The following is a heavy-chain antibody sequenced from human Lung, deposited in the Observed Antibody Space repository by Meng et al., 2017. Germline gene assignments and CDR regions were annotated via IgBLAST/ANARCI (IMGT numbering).Heavy chain of an antibody. J-gene: IGHJ4*02. D-gene: IGHD4-17*01. V-gene: IGHV4-4*02. Sequence: VQVQGSGPRLVKRSEALSLTCAVSGGSISSGNWWSWVRQPPGKGLEWSGEISHSGNTNYSPSFRGRVTMSVGRSRDQFSLELNSVTAADTAVYFCARNGAYCLHSWGQGTLVTVSS. CDR1: GGSISSGNW. CDR3: ARNGAYCLHS. CDR2: ISHSGNT.